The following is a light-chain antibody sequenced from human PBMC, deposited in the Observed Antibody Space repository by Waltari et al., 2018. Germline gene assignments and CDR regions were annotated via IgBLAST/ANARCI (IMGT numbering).Light chain of an antibody. CDR2: WAS. J-gene: IGKJ3*01. CDR1: QSVFSAPNSKNS. CDR3: QQYYEIPIT. Sequence: DIVVTQSPDSPAVSLGERATITCTSSQSVFSAPNSKNSIAWYQQKPGQPPKLVIYWASTRESGVPERFSGSGSGTDFTLTISSLQAEDVAVYYCQQYYEIPITFGPGTK. V-gene: IGKV4-1*01.